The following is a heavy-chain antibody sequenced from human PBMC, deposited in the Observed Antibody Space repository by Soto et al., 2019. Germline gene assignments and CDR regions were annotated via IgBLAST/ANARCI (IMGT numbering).Heavy chain of an antibody. J-gene: IGHJ5*02. CDR3: ATGTPRYCSGGSCYFFGFDP. CDR1: GFTFTSSA. CDR2: IVVGSGNT. D-gene: IGHD2-15*01. V-gene: IGHV1-58*01. Sequence: SVKVSCTASGFTFTSSAVQWVRQARGQRLEWIGWIVVGSGNTIYAQKFQGRVTMTEDTSTDTAYMELSSLRSEDTAVYYCATGTPRYCSGGSCYFFGFDPWGQGTLVTVSS.